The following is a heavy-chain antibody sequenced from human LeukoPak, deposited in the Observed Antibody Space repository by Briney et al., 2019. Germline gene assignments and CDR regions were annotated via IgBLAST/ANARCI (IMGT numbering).Heavy chain of an antibody. CDR1: GFTFSNYR. CDR3: ARDREQQLVRFYNAFDI. J-gene: IGHJ3*02. Sequence: KTGGSLRLSCAASGFTFSNYRMNWVRQPPGKGLEWIGTIFYSGQTYYNPSLKSRVTISVDTSKNQFSLKLRSVTAADTAVYYCARDREQQLVRFYNAFDIWGQGTMVTVSS. D-gene: IGHD6-13*01. CDR2: IFYSGQT. V-gene: IGHV4-39*07.